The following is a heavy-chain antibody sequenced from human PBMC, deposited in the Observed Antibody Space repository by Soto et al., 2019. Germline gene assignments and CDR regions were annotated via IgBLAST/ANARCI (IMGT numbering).Heavy chain of an antibody. Sequence: PSETLSLTCAVSGGSISSGGYSWSWIRQPPGKGLEWIGYIYHSGSTYYNPSLKSRVTISVDRSKNQFSLKLSSVTAADTAVYYCASSNYYDSSGYYYFDYWGQGTLVPVSS. CDR2: IYHSGST. V-gene: IGHV4-30-2*01. J-gene: IGHJ4*02. CDR3: ASSNYYDSSGYYYFDY. D-gene: IGHD3-22*01. CDR1: GGSISSGGYS.